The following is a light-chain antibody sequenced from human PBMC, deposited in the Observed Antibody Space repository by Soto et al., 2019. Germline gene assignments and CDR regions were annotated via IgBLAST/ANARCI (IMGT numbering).Light chain of an antibody. CDR3: QQRSNWPT. J-gene: IGKJ1*01. Sequence: EIVLTQSPATLSLSPGEIATLSCRASQSVSSYLAWYQQKPGQAPRLLIYDASNGATGIPARFSGSGSGTDFTLTISSLEPEDFAVYYCQQRSNWPTFGQGTKVDIK. V-gene: IGKV3-11*01. CDR1: QSVSSY. CDR2: DAS.